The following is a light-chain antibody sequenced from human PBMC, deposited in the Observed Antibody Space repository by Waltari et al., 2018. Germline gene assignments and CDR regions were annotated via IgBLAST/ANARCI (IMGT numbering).Light chain of an antibody. V-gene: IGKV4-1*01. CDR3: QQYYSTLALT. CDR2: WAS. J-gene: IGKJ4*01. Sequence: DIVMTQSPDSLAVSLGERATINCKSSQSVLYSSNNKNYLAWYQRKPGQSPKLLIYWASTRESGVPDRFSGSGSGTDFTLTISSLQAEDVAVYYCQQYYSTLALTFGGGTKVEIK. CDR1: QSVLYSSNNKNY.